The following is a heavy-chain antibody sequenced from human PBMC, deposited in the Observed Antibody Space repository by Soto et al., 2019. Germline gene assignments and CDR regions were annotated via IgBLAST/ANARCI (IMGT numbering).Heavy chain of an antibody. CDR2: VFHSGST. V-gene: IGHV4-59*08. CDR1: GDSISGFY. D-gene: IGHD3-16*02. J-gene: IGHJ4*02. Sequence: SETLSLTCTVSGDSISGFYWSWIRQPPGKGLEWFGYVFHSGSTNYNPSLKSRVTISVDASKNQFSLKLSSVTAADTAVYFCARGHLGVIVRPSYFDFRGQGTQVTVSS. CDR3: ARGHLGVIVRPSYFDF.